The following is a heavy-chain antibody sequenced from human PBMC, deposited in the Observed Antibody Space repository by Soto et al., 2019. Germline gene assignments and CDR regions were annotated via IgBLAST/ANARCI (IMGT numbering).Heavy chain of an antibody. D-gene: IGHD3-16*02. CDR3: AAYCYTMTCTHFHGYS. CDR2: IKQDESDK. J-gene: IGHJ5*02. V-gene: IGHV3-7*03. Sequence: VGSLSLSCAFSGFRFRDYWMILVRQAPGKGLEWVANIKQDESDKYYVDSVKGRFTISRDNAKNALYLQMNSLRVEDTAVYYCAAYCYTMTCTHFHGYSWGQGTQVTVSS. CDR1: GFRFRDYW.